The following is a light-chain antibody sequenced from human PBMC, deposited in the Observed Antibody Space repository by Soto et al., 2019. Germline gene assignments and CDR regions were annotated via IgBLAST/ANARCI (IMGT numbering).Light chain of an antibody. CDR1: QSVGNN. Sequence: EIVMTQSPATLSVSPGVRTTLSCRASQSVGNNLACYQQKPGQAPRLLIYGAYTRATGIPARFSGSGSGTDFTPTISSLEPEDFAVYYCQQRSNCPLTFGGGTKVDIK. CDR2: GAY. J-gene: IGKJ4*01. V-gene: IGKV3-15*01. CDR3: QQRSNCPLT.